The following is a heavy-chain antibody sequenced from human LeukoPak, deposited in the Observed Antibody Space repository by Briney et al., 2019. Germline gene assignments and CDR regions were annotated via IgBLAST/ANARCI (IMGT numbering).Heavy chain of an antibody. Sequence: ASVKVSCKASGYTLTSYYIHWVRQAPGQGLEWMGIINPSGGSTSYAQKFQGRVTMTRDTSTSTVYMELSSLRSEDTAVYYCARADCTSTSCYGPVDYYYYGMDVWGQGTTVTVSS. CDR1: GYTLTSYY. CDR2: INPSGGST. D-gene: IGHD2-2*01. CDR3: ARADCTSTSCYGPVDYYYYGMDV. J-gene: IGHJ6*02. V-gene: IGHV1-46*01.